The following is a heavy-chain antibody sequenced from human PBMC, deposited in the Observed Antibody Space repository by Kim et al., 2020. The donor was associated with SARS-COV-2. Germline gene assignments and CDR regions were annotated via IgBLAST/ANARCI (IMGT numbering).Heavy chain of an antibody. J-gene: IGHJ5*02. CDR1: GFSLSTSGMC. D-gene: IGHD6-13*01. V-gene: IGHV2-70*11. Sequence: SGPTLVNPTQTLTLTCTFSGFSLSTSGMCVSWIRQPPGKALEWLARIDWDDDKYYSTSLKTRLTISKDTSKNQVVLTMTNMDPVDTATYYCARTLAPLGSSWYMPWFDPWGQGTLVTVSS. CDR3: ARTLAPLGSSWYMPWFDP. CDR2: IDWDDDK.